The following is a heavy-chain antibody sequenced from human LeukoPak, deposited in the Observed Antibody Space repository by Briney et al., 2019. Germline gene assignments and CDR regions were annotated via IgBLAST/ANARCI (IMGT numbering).Heavy chain of an antibody. D-gene: IGHD3-22*01. CDR1: GGTFSSYA. CDR2: IIPIFGTA. V-gene: IGHV1-69*06. CDR3: ARDLGTYDSSGYYYYYYMDV. Sequence: EASVKVSCKASGGTFSSYAISWVRQAPGQGLEWMGGIIPIFGTANYAQKFQGRVTITADKSTSTAYMELSSLRSEDTAVYYCARDLGTYDSSGYYYYYYMDVWGKGTTVTVSS. J-gene: IGHJ6*03.